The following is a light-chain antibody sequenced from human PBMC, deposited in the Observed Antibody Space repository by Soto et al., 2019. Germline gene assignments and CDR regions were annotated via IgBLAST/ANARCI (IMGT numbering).Light chain of an antibody. CDR1: QSISRY. J-gene: IGKJ1*01. Sequence: SQMTQSPSSLYASVGDRVTITCRASQSISRYLNWYQKKQGKAPKLLIYAASSLQSGVPSRLRGSGYGTDLTITISSMQTEDFETYYCLQDYNYPRTFGQGTKVDIK. V-gene: IGKV1-6*01. CDR2: AAS. CDR3: LQDYNYPRT.